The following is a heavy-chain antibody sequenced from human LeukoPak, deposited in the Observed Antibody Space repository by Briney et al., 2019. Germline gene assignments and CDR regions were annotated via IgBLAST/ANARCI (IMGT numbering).Heavy chain of an antibody. D-gene: IGHD6-19*01. V-gene: IGHV3-23*01. CDR1: GFTFSGYW. CDR3: AKDSSGSSGWYVGLNSPPYYFDY. J-gene: IGHJ4*02. Sequence: QTGGSLRLSCAASGFTFSGYWMSWVRQAPGKGLEWVSAISGSGGSTYYADSVKGRFTISRDNSKNTLYLQMNSLRAEDTAVYYCAKDSSGSSGWYVGLNSPPYYFDYWGQGTLVTVSS. CDR2: ISGSGGST.